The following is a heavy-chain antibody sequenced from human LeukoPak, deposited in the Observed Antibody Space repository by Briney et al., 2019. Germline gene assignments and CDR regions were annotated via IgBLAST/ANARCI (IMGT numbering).Heavy chain of an antibody. V-gene: IGHV3-30*03. CDR1: GFTFSSYG. D-gene: IGHD4/OR15-4a*01. CDR3: ARRAGAYSHPYDY. CDR2: ISYDGSNK. J-gene: IGHJ4*02. Sequence: GRSLRLSCAASGFTFSSYGMHWVRQAPGKGLEWVAVISYDGSNKYYADSVKGRFTISRGNSKNTLYLQMNSLRAEDTAVYYCARRAGAYSHPYDYWGQGTLVTVSS.